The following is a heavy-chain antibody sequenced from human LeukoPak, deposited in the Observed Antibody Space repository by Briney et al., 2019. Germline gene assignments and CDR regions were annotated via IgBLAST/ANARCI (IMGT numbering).Heavy chain of an antibody. J-gene: IGHJ6*02. CDR2: IYYSGST. V-gene: IGHV4-59*08. CDR1: GGSISSYY. CDR3: ARHSPVTGGTDV. D-gene: IGHD2-21*02. Sequence: SETLSLTCTVSGGSISSYYWSWFRQPPGKGLEWIGYIYYSGSTNYNPSLKSRVTISVDTSKNQFSLKLSSVTAADTAVYYCARHSPVTGGTDVWGQGTTVTVSS.